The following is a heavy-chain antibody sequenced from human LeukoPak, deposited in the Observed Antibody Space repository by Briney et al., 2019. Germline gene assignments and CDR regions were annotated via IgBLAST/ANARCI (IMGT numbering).Heavy chain of an antibody. CDR3: TRDADGGLVYDY. J-gene: IGHJ4*01. V-gene: IGHV1-46*01. CDR2: INPTTGRT. D-gene: IGHD3/OR15-3a*01. CDR1: EYTFTSYY. Sequence: ASVTVSCKASEYTFTSYYIHWVRQAHGQGIEWMGVINPTTGRTTYAQKFQGRGTMTRDPSTRTVYMELSSLRSEDTAVYYCTRDADGGLVYDYWGQGTLVTVSS.